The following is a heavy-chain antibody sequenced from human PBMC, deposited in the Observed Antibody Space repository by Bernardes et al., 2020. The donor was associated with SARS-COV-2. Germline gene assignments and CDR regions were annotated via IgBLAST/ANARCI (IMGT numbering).Heavy chain of an antibody. CDR1: GFIFSSYC. V-gene: IGHV3-74*01. J-gene: IGHJ6*02. Sequence: GGSLRLSCAASGFIFSSYCMHWVRQAPGKGLVWVSRINCDGSNTAYADSVKGRFTISRDNAKNTLYLQMNSLRAEDTAVYYCEVNYYYGMDVWGQGTTVTVSS. CDR3: EVNYYYGMDV. CDR2: INCDGSNT.